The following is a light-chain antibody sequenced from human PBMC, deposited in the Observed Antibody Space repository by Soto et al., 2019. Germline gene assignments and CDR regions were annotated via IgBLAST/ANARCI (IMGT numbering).Light chain of an antibody. CDR1: QSISSY. Sequence: EIVLTQSPATLSLSPGERATLSCRASQSISSYLAWYQQKRGQAPRLLIYDASNRATGIPARFSGSGSGTDFTLTISSLETEDFAIYYCQQYKSWPPLTFGGGTKVE. J-gene: IGKJ4*01. CDR3: QQYKSWPPLT. CDR2: DAS. V-gene: IGKV3-11*01.